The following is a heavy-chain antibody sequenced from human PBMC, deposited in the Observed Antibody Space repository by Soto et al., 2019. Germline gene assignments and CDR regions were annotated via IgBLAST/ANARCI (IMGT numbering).Heavy chain of an antibody. CDR3: ARGSYCSGGTCTNWFDP. D-gene: IGHD2-15*01. V-gene: IGHV1-18*04. CDR2: ISTSIGHT. J-gene: IGHJ5*02. Sequence: HLVQSGAAVQKPGASVQVSCKASGYTFNDSAISWVRQAPGQGLEWVGWISTSIGHTNYAQRFQGRATMTTDRSTATAYMELRSLRFDDTAVYYCARGSYCSGGTCTNWFDPWGQGTLVTVSS. CDR1: GYTFNDSA.